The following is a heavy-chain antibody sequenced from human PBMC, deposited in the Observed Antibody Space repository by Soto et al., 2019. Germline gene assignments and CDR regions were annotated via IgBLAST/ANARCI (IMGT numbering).Heavy chain of an antibody. CDR2: IRSKANSYST. CDR1: GFTFSDSA. V-gene: IGHV3-73*02. J-gene: IGHJ6*02. Sequence: EVQLVESGGGLVQTGGSLKLSCAASGFTFSDSAMHWVRQASGKGLEWVGLIRSKANSYSTTYAASLRGRFTISRDDTNNTAYMQVNSLITEDTAVYYCTRRGEGRSAWVNAMDVWGQGTTVTVSS. CDR3: TRRGEGRSAWVNAMDV. D-gene: IGHD6-19*01.